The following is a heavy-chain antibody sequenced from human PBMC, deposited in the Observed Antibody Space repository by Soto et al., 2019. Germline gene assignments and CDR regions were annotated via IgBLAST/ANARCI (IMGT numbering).Heavy chain of an antibody. J-gene: IGHJ4*02. Sequence: QVQLQESGPGLVKPSQTLSLTCTVSGGSISSGGYYWSWIRQHPGKGLEWIGYIYYSGSTYYNPSLKGRGTIAVDTSKNQFSLKLSSVTAADTAVYYCARGGSSSPYFDSWGQGTLVTVSS. CDR1: GGSISSGGYY. D-gene: IGHD6-13*01. V-gene: IGHV4-31*03. CDR2: IYYSGST. CDR3: ARGGSSSPYFDS.